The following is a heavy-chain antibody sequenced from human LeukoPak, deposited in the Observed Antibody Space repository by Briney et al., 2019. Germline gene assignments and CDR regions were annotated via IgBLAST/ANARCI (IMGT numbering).Heavy chain of an antibody. Sequence: GGSLRLPCAASGFTFSNYWLNWVRQAPGKGLEWVANIKEDGSEKYYVDSVKGRFTISRDNAKNSLFLQMNSLRAEDTAVYYCARTLRGGGALDYWGQGTLVTVSS. J-gene: IGHJ4*02. CDR3: ARTLRGGGALDY. D-gene: IGHD3-16*01. V-gene: IGHV3-7*03. CDR1: GFTFSNYW. CDR2: IKEDGSEK.